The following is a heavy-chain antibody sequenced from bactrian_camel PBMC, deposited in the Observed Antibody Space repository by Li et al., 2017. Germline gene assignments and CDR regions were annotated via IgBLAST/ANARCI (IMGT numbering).Heavy chain of an antibody. J-gene: IGHJ4*01. CDR2: LDKTGRI. V-gene: IGHV3S53*01. Sequence: HVQLVESGGGSVQAGQSLTLSCTANGVTLGSVSNYCMGWFRQAPGKRRAEVAALDKTGRIDYAGSVKGRFTIAKDNAKNTVHLQMNNLTPEDSATYYCAQDVLERGCSPTTVFHIWGQGTQVTVS. D-gene: IGHD8*01. CDR3: AQDVLERGCSPTTVFHI. CDR1: GVTLGSVSNYC.